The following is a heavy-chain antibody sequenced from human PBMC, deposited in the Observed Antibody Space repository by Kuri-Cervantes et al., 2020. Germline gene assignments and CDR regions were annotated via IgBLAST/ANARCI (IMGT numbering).Heavy chain of an antibody. CDR1: GGSFSGYY. Sequence: LSLTCAVYGGSFSGYYWSWIRQAPRKGLEWISYISNSARTIYYTDSVKGRFTISRDNAKNSLYLQMNSLRAGDTAVYYCARETESDAFDIWGQGTMVTVSS. J-gene: IGHJ3*02. CDR2: ISNSARTI. V-gene: IGHV3-11*01. D-gene: IGHD1-14*01. CDR3: ARETESDAFDI.